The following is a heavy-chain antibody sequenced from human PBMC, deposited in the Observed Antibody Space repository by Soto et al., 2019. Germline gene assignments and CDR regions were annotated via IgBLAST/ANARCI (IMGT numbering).Heavy chain of an antibody. CDR1: GFTISSYA. CDR3: ARDRYYYGSGSYFPHLYYYYYYGMDV. Sequence: PGGSLRLSCAASGFTISSYAMHWVRQAPGKGLEWVAVISYDGSNKYYADSVKGRFTISRDNSKNTLYLQMNSLRAEDTAVYYCARDRYYYGSGSYFPHLYYYYYYGMDVWGQGTTVTVSS. CDR2: ISYDGSNK. V-gene: IGHV3-30-3*01. J-gene: IGHJ6*02. D-gene: IGHD3-10*01.